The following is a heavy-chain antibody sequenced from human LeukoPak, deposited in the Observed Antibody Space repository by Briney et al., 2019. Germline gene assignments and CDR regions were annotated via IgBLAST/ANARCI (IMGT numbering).Heavy chain of an antibody. CDR1: GYTFTSYD. Sequence: ASLKLSCTASGYTFTSYDINWVRQATGQGLEWMGWMNTNSGNTGYAQKFQGRVTMTRNTSISTAYMELSSLRSEDTAVYYCETGPRIYGDYVFDYWGQGTLVTVSS. V-gene: IGHV1-8*02. J-gene: IGHJ4*02. CDR3: ETGPRIYGDYVFDY. D-gene: IGHD4-17*01. CDR2: MNTNSGNT.